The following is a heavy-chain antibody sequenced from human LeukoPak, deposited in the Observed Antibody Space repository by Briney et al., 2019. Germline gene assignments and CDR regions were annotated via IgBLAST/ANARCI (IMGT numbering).Heavy chain of an antibody. CDR1: GGSFSNYY. J-gene: IGHJ4*02. CDR2: INHSGST. CDR3: ARGSIAAATFDY. Sequence: PSETLSLTCDVYGGSFSNYYWSWIRQPPGKGLEWIGEINHSGSTNYNPSLKSRVTISVDTSKNQFSLKLSSVTAADTAVYYCARGSIAAATFDYWGQGTLVTVSS. D-gene: IGHD6-13*01. V-gene: IGHV4-34*01.